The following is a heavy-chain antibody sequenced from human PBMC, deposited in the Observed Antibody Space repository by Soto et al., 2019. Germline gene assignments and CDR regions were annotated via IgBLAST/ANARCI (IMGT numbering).Heavy chain of an antibody. CDR3: ARAGCSGGSCYPMIWFDP. J-gene: IGHJ5*02. Sequence: QVQLQESGPGLVKPSQTLSLTCTVSGGSISSGDYYWSWIRQPPGKGLEWIGYIYYSGSTYYNPXXKSRVTISVDXXKXQXXLKRSSVTAADTAVYYCARAGCSGGSCYPMIWFDPWGQGTLVTVSS. CDR1: GGSISSGDYY. D-gene: IGHD2-15*01. V-gene: IGHV4-30-4*01. CDR2: IYYSGST.